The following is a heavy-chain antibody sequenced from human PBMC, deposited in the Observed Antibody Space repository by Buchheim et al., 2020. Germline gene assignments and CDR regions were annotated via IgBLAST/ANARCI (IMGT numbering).Heavy chain of an antibody. Sequence: EVQLVESGGGFVKPGESLRLSCAASGFTFSGAWMTWVRQAPGKGLEYIGRIKSKADGETTDYTAPVKGRFTISRDDSITTLYLQMNSLKTDDTAVYYCNADAPVRGGGEFDYWGQGTL. V-gene: IGHV3-15*01. CDR2: IKSKADGETT. CDR3: NADAPVRGGGEFDY. J-gene: IGHJ4*02. CDR1: GFTFSGAW. D-gene: IGHD3-10*01.